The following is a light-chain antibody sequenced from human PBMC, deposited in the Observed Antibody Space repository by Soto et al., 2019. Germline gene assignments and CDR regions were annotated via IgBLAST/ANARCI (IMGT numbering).Light chain of an antibody. CDR2: GAS. V-gene: IGKV3-20*01. J-gene: IGKJ1*01. CDR3: EQYGGSSWT. CDR1: QSVSSSF. Sequence: EIVLTQSPGTLSVSPGERATLSCRASQSVSSSFLAWYQQKPGQAPRLLIYGASSRATGIPDRFSGSGSGTDFTRTISRLEPEDFAVYYCEQYGGSSWTFGQGTKVEIK.